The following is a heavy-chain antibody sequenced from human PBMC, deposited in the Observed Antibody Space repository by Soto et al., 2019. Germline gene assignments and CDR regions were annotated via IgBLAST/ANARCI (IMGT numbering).Heavy chain of an antibody. V-gene: IGHV4-59*12. Sequence: LSLTFTVSGGSISSYYWSWIRQPPGKGLEWIGYIYYSGSTNYNPSLKSRVTISVDTSKSQFSLKLSSVTAADTAVYYCARAYDFWSGYYPTTRYYYGMDVWGQGTTVTVSS. CDR1: GGSISSYY. J-gene: IGHJ6*02. D-gene: IGHD3-3*01. CDR3: ARAYDFWSGYYPTTRYYYGMDV. CDR2: IYYSGST.